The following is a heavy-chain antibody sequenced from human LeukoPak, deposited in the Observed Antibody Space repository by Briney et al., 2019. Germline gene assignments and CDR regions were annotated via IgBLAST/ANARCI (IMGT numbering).Heavy chain of an antibody. J-gene: IGHJ4*02. D-gene: IGHD2-21*01. CDR2: ISSTDAGT. V-gene: IGHV3-23*01. CDR1: GFTFSSYA. Sequence: GGSLRLSCAASGFTFSSYAMHWARQAPGKGLEWVSAISSTDAGTYHADSVRGRFTISRDSSKNTLYMQMNRLRAEDAAVYYCAKAPVTSCRGAYCYPFDYWGQGTLVTVSS. CDR3: AKAPVTSCRGAYCYPFDY.